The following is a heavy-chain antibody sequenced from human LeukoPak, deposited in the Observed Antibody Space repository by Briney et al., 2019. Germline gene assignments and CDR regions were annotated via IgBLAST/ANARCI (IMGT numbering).Heavy chain of an antibody. CDR1: GFTFSSYD. V-gene: IGHV3-23*01. J-gene: IGHJ5*01. Sequence: GGTLRLSCAASGFTFSSYDMSWVRQAPGKGLEWVSAISGSGGSTYYADSVKGRFTISRDNSKSTLYLQMNSLRAEDTAVYYCAKDRHAPGRYCSSTTCFPFDSWGQGTLVTVSS. CDR2: ISGSGGST. CDR3: AKDRHAPGRYCSSTTCFPFDS. D-gene: IGHD2-2*01.